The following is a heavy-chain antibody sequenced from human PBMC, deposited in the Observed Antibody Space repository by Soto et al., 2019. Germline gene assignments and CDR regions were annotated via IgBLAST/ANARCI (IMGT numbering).Heavy chain of an antibody. Sequence: GGSLRLSCAASGFNFSSYSMNWVRQAPGKGLEWVSSISSSSSYIYYADSVKGRFTISRDNAKNSLYLQMNSLRAEDTAVYYCARDFYVWGSYRLTSGSWGQGTLVTLSS. CDR1: GFNFSSYS. J-gene: IGHJ5*02. V-gene: IGHV3-21*01. CDR3: ARDFYVWGSYRLTSGS. D-gene: IGHD3-16*02. CDR2: ISSSSSYI.